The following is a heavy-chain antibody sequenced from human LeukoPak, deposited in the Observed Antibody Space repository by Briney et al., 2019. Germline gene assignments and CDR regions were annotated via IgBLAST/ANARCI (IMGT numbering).Heavy chain of an antibody. CDR3: AKETTQQWTRGSYYFDY. J-gene: IGHJ4*02. D-gene: IGHD6-19*01. CDR2: ISYDGSNK. CDR1: GFTFSSYG. V-gene: IGHV3-30*18. Sequence: QAGGSLRLSCAASGFTFSSYGMHWVRQAPGKGLEWVAVISYDGSNKYYADSVKGRFTISRDNSKNTLYLQMNSLRAEDTAVYYCAKETTQQWTRGSYYFDYWGQGTLVTVSS.